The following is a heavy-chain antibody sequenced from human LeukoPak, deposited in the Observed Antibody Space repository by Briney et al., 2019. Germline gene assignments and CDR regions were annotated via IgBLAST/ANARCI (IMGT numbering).Heavy chain of an antibody. V-gene: IGHV3-7*01. Sequence: GGSLRLSCVGSGFTLSDNWMTWVRQAPGWGLEWVANIKHDGSEKNYVDSVKGRFTISRDNAKNSVYLQMDRLGAEDTAVYYCARARYLNSWGQGTLVTVSS. CDR2: IKHDGSEK. CDR1: GFTLSDNW. CDR3: ARARYLNS. D-gene: IGHD2-15*01. J-gene: IGHJ4*02.